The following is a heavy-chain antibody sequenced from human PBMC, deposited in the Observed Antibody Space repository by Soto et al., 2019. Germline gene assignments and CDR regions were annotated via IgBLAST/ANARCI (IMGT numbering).Heavy chain of an antibody. CDR2: IYYSGST. CDR3: ARYCSGGSCYSSHFDY. CDR1: GGSISSGGYY. Sequence: LCGGSISSGGYYWSWIRQHPGKGLEWIGYIYYSGSTYYNPSLKSRVTISVDTSKNQFSLKLSSVTAADTAVYYCARYCSGGSCYSSHFDYWGQGTLVTVSS. J-gene: IGHJ4*02. D-gene: IGHD2-15*01. V-gene: IGHV4-31*02.